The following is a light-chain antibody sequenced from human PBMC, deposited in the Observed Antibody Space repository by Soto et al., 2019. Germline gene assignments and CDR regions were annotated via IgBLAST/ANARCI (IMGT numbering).Light chain of an antibody. V-gene: IGLV2-8*01. J-gene: IGLJ2*01. CDR3: ISYAGSNKPA. CDR2: DVN. CDR1: SSDVGGYNY. Sequence: QSALTQPPSASGSPGQSVAISCSGTSSDVGGYNYVSWYQQHPGKAPKLMIYDVNKRPLGVPDRFSGSKSGNTASLTVSGLQADDEADYYCISYAGSNKPAFGGGTKVTVL.